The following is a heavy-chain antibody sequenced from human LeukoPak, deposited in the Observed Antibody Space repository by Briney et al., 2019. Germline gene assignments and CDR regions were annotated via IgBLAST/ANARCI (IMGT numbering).Heavy chain of an antibody. CDR1: GYTFTSYY. Sequence: ASVKVSCRASGYTFTSYYMHWVRQAPGQGLEWMGIINPSGGSTSYAQKFQGRVTMTRDTSTSTVYMELSSLRSEDTAVYYCARDSPLVYYDSSGSLDCWGQGTLVTVSS. CDR2: INPSGGST. V-gene: IGHV1-46*01. D-gene: IGHD3-22*01. J-gene: IGHJ4*02. CDR3: ARDSPLVYYDSSGSLDC.